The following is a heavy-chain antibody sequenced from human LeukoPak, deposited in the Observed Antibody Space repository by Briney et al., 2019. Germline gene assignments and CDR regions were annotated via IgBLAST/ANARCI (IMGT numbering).Heavy chain of an antibody. CDR3: AREIGSAARGR. CDR2: IKEDGSEK. Sequence: GGSLRLSCAASGFTFDSYWMSWVRQAPGKGLEWVANIKEDGSEKYYVDSVRGRFTISRDNAKNSVYLLMNRLRAEDTAVYYYAREIGSAARGRWGQGTLVTVSS. CDR1: GFTFDSYW. D-gene: IGHD6-13*01. J-gene: IGHJ4*02. V-gene: IGHV3-7*05.